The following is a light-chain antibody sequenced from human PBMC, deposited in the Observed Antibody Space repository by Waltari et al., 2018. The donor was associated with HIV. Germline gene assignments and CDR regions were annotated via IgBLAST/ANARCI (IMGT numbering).Light chain of an antibody. V-gene: IGLV2-23*02. CDR2: DVS. J-gene: IGLJ3*02. CDR1: DIDIGNYNL. Sequence: QSALTQPASVSGNPGQSVTITCTETDIDIGNYNLVSWFQQHPGKAPKLLSYDVSKRPSWVSSRFSVSKSGYFASLTISGLLTDDESSYYCLTYVSKTSTWQFGGGTYLTV. CDR3: LTYVSKTSTWQ.